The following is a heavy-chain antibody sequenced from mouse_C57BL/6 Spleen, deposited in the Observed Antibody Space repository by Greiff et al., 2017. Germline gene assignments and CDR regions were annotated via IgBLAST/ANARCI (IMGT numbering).Heavy chain of an antibody. CDR1: GYSITSGYD. V-gene: IGHV3-1*01. Sequence: VQLQQSGPGMVKPSQSLSLTCTVTGYSITSGYDWHCIRHFPGNKLEWMGYISYSGSTNYNPSLKSRISITHDTSKNHFFLKLNSVTTEDTATYYCARGGLEAMDYWGQGTSVTVSS. CDR3: ARGGLEAMDY. D-gene: IGHD2-13*01. J-gene: IGHJ4*01. CDR2: ISYSGST.